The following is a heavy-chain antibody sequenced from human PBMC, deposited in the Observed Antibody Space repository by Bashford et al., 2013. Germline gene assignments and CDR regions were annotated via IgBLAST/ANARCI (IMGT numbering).Heavy chain of an antibody. CDR1: GGTFSSYA. V-gene: IGHV1-69*13. D-gene: IGHD3-9*01. CDR2: IIPIFGTA. Sequence: SVKVSCKASGGTFSSYAISWVRQAPGQGLEWMGGIIPIFGTANYAQKFQGRVTITADESTSTAYMELSSLRSEDTAVYYCARGSRNYDILTGYYIKSSYYYYGMDVWGQGTTVTVSS. J-gene: IGHJ6*02. CDR3: ARGSRNYDILTGYYIKSSYYYYGMDV.